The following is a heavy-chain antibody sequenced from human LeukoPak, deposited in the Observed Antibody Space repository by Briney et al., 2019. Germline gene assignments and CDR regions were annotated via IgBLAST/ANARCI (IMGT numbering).Heavy chain of an antibody. CDR2: ISYDGSNK. Sequence: PGRSLRLSCAASGFTFSSYAMHWVRQAPGKGLEWVAVISYDGSNKYYADSVKGRFTISRGNSKNTLYLQMNSLRAEDTAVYYCARERGGYLDYWGQRTPVTVSS. CDR1: GFTFSSYA. D-gene: IGHD3-22*01. CDR3: ARERGGYLDY. V-gene: IGHV3-30*01. J-gene: IGHJ4*02.